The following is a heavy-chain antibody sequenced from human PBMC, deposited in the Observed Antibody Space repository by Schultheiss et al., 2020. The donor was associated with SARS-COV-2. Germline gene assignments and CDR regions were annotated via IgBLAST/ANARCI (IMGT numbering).Heavy chain of an antibody. CDR2: IYYSGST. J-gene: IGHJ5*02. D-gene: IGHD6-13*01. CDR1: GGSISSGGYY. Sequence: SETLSLTCTVSGGSISSGGYYWSWIRQHPGKGLEWIGYIYYSGSTYYNPSLKSRVTISVDTSKNQFSLKLSSVTAADTAVYYCAKVVVRWGIVAAGTGWFDPWGQGTLVTVSS. V-gene: IGHV4-31*03. CDR3: AKVVVRWGIVAAGTGWFDP.